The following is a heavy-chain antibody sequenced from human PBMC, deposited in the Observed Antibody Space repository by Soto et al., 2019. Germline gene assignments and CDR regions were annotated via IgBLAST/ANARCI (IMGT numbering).Heavy chain of an antibody. CDR3: ARDYKTLDYDLVRMPLAYGMDV. D-gene: IGHD2-8*01. V-gene: IGHV3-33*01. CDR2: IWYDGSNK. CDR1: GFTFSSYG. Sequence: PGGSLRLSCAASGFTFSSYGMHWVRQAPGKGLEWVAVIWYDGSNKYYADSVKGRFTISRDNSKNTLYLQMNSLRAEDTAVYYCARDYKTLDYDLVRMPLAYGMDVWGQGTTVTVSS. J-gene: IGHJ6*02.